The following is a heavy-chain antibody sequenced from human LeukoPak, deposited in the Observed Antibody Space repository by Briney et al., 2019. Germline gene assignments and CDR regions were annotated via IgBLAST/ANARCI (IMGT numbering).Heavy chain of an antibody. D-gene: IGHD5-12*01. Sequence: GASVKVSCKASGGTFSSYAISWVRQAPGQGLEWMGRIIPILGIANYAQKFQGRVTITADKSTSTAYMELSSLRSEDTAVYYCAKASRVATITIDYWGRGTLVTVSS. J-gene: IGHJ4*02. CDR3: AKASRVATITIDY. CDR2: IIPILGIA. CDR1: GGTFSSYA. V-gene: IGHV1-69*04.